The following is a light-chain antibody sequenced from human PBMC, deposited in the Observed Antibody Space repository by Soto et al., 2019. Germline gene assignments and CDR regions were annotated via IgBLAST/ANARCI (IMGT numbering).Light chain of an antibody. CDR3: CSYTSSTTPL. J-gene: IGLJ2*01. V-gene: IGLV2-14*01. CDR2: EVT. CDR1: DSDIGAYNY. Sequence: QSVLTQPASVSGFPGQSITISCTGTDSDIGAYNYVSWYQHHPGKAPTLLIHEVTNRPSGVSRRFSGSKSGNTASLTISGLRAEDEADYYCCSYTSSTTPLFGGGTKLTVL.